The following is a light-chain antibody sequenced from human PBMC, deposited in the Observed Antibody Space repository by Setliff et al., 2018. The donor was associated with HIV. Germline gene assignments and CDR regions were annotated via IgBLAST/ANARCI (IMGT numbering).Light chain of an antibody. CDR3: LSYTSSTPLYV. CDR2: DVS. V-gene: IGLV2-14*03. CDR1: SSDVGGYSS. J-gene: IGLJ1*01. Sequence: QSALTQPASVSGSPGQSITISCTGTSSDVGGYSSVSWYQQHPGKAPKLMIYDVSYRPSGVSDRFSGSKSGNTASLTISGLQAEDEADYYCLSYTSSTPLYVFATGTKVTV.